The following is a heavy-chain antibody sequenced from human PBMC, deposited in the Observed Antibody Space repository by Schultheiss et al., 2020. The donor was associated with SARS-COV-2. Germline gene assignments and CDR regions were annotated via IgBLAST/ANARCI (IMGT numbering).Heavy chain of an antibody. Sequence: GGSLRLSCAASGFTFSSYAMHWVRQAPGKGLEWVAVISYDGSNKYYADSVKGRFTISRDNSMNTLYLQMNSLRAEDTAVYYCARDEDGGGPFTNFDYWGQGTLVTVSS. CDR3: ARDEDGGGPFTNFDY. V-gene: IGHV3-30*07. CDR1: GFTFSSYA. J-gene: IGHJ4*02. D-gene: IGHD3-16*01. CDR2: ISYDGSNK.